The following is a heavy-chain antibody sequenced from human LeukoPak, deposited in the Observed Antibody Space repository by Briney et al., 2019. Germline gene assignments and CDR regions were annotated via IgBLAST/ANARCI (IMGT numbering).Heavy chain of an antibody. CDR1: GYTFTSYG. CDR3: ARVLTISTYYYYGMDV. V-gene: IGHV1-18*01. CDR2: ISAYNGNT. D-gene: IGHD3-9*01. Sequence: GASVKVSCKASGYTFTSYGISWVRQAPGQGLEWMGWISAYNGNTDYAQKLQGRVTMTTDTSTSTAYMGLRSLRSDDTAVYYCARVLTISTYYYYGMDVWGQGTTVTVSS. J-gene: IGHJ6*02.